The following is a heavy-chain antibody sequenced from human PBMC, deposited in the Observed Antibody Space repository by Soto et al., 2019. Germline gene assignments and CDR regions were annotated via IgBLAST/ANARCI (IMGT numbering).Heavy chain of an antibody. CDR2: ISAYNGNT. CDR1: GYTFTSYG. CDR3: ARNLGYCSSTSCPPDVYYYYGMDV. V-gene: IGHV1-18*04. J-gene: IGHJ6*02. Sequence: GASVKVSCKASGYTFTSYGISWVRQAPGQGLEWMGWISAYNGNTNYAQKLQGRVTITADESTSTAYMELSSLRSEDTAVYYCARNLGYCSSTSCPPDVYYYYGMDVWGQGTTVTVSS. D-gene: IGHD2-2*01.